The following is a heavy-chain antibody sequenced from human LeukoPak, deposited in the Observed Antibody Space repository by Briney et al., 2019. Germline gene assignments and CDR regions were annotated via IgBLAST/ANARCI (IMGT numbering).Heavy chain of an antibody. J-gene: IGHJ6*02. CDR3: VRGRGSRGYPPHDGMDV. CDR2: VDQSGDT. CDR1: GGSFSGYY. D-gene: IGHD6-19*01. Sequence: SETLSLTCDVYGGSFSGYYWTWIRQSPGKGLEWIGEVDQSGDTNDNPSVRSRVAISADTSKNSVSLKLTSVTAADTAVYYCVRGRGSRGYPPHDGMDVWGQGTSVTVSS. V-gene: IGHV4-34*01.